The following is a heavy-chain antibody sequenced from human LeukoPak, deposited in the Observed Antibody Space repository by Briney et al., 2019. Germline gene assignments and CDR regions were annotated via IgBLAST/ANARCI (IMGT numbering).Heavy chain of an antibody. CDR1: GFTFSSYA. Sequence: GGSLRLSCAASGFTFSSYAMSWVRQAPGKGLEWVSAISGSGGSTYYADSVKGRFTISRDNSKNTLYLQMNSLRAEDTAVYYCARAPGYGGNSDYWGQGTLVTVSS. CDR2: ISGSGGST. J-gene: IGHJ4*02. V-gene: IGHV3-23*01. D-gene: IGHD4-23*01. CDR3: ARAPGYGGNSDY.